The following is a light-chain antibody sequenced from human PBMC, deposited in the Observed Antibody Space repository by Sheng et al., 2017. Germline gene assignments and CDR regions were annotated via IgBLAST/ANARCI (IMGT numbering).Light chain of an antibody. J-gene: IGLJ1*01. CDR3: SSYAGSKNV. CDR2: EVS. V-gene: IGLV2-8*01. Sequence: QSVLTQPPSVSAAPGQKVTISCSGSRSNIETNYVSWYQQHPGKAPKLMIYEVSERPSGVPDRFSGSKSGNTASLTVSGLQAQDEADYYCSSYAGSKNVFGTGTKVTVL. CDR1: RSNIETNY.